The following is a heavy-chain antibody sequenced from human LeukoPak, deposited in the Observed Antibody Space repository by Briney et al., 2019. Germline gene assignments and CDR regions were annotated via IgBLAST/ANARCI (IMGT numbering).Heavy chain of an antibody. CDR3: VCPFASSSFLDNWFDH. D-gene: IGHD3-3*01. V-gene: IGHV3-30*04. Sequence: GGSLRLSCAASNFAFEYYAMHWVRQSPGRGLAWVAVISSHGSEAFYADSVKGRFTISRDNSKSTLFLQMNNLRPEDTAVYHCVCPFASSSFLDNWFDHWGQGTLVAVSS. CDR1: NFAFEYYA. J-gene: IGHJ5*02. CDR2: ISSHGSEA.